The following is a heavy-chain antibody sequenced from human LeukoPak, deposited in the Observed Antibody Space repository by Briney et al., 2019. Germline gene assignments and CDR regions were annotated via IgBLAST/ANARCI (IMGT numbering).Heavy chain of an antibody. CDR3: VRARTTVPNLFDY. J-gene: IGHJ4*02. D-gene: IGHD4-17*01. Sequence: GGSLRPSCAASGFTFSSYEMNWVRQAPGKGLEWVSYISTSGSTVYYAYADSVKGRFTISRDNAKNTLYLQMNSLRAYDTAVYYCVRARTTVPNLFDYWGQGTLVTVSS. V-gene: IGHV3-48*03. CDR2: ISTSGSTV. CDR1: GFTFSSYE.